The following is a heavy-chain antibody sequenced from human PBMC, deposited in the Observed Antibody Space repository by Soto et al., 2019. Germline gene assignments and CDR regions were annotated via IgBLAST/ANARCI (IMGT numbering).Heavy chain of an antibody. CDR2: TYYRSKWYN. CDR3: ARCVYSTSWYFHYGMDV. J-gene: IGHJ6*02. V-gene: IGHV6-1*01. CDR1: GDSVSNNSAA. Sequence: SQTLSLTCAISGDSVSNNSAAWNWIRQSPSRGLEWLGRTYYRSKWYNDYAVSLKSRITINPDTSKNQFSLQLNSVTPEDTAVYYGARCVYSTSWYFHYGMDVWGQGTPVTVS. D-gene: IGHD2-2*01.